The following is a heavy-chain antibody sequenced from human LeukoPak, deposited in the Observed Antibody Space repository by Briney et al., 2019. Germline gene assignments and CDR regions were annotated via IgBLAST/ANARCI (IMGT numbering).Heavy chain of an antibody. V-gene: IGHV5-51*01. Sequence: GESLKISCKGSGYSFTSYWIGWVRQIPGKGLGGRGIFYPGDSDTRYSPSFQGQVTISADKSISTAYLQWSSLKASDTAMYYCARHLWVSGYYYGEFDYWGQGTLVTVSS. CDR1: GYSFTSYW. J-gene: IGHJ4*02. D-gene: IGHD3-22*01. CDR3: ARHLWVSGYYYGEFDY. CDR2: FYPGDSDT.